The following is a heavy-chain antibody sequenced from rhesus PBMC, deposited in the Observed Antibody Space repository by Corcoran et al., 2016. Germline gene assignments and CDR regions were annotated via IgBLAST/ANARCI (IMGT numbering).Heavy chain of an antibody. J-gene: IGHJ4*01. D-gene: IGHD2-15*01. CDR3: AKWYCSTTYCSYIDY. CDR2: INNGGGST. V-gene: IGHV3S5*01. CDR1: GFTFSSYG. Sequence: EVQLVETGGGLVQPGGSLKLSCAASGFTFSSYGMSWVRQAQGKGLEWVSAINNGGGSTNYADSGKGRFTISRENSKNTLSLQVNSLRAEDTAVYYCAKWYCSTTYCSYIDYWGQGVLVTGSS.